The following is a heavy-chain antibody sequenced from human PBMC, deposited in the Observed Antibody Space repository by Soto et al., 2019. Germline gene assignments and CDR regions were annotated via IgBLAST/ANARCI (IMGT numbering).Heavy chain of an antibody. V-gene: IGHV5-51*01. CDR1: GYRFFTYW. J-gene: IGHJ4*02. Sequence: GESLKISCQGSGYRFFTYWIHWVRQLPGKGLESVGIIYPADSDTRYSPSFQGQVTISADKTISTTYLQWSSLKASDTAMYFCARRYIAAPATAFDLWGQGTPVTVSS. D-gene: IGHD6-13*01. CDR3: ARRYIAAPATAFDL. CDR2: IYPADSDT.